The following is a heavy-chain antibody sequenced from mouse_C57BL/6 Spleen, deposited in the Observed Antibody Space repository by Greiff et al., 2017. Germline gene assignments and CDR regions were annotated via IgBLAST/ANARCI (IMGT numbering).Heavy chain of an antibody. CDR1: GYSFTGYY. V-gene: IGHV1-42*01. Sequence: VQLQQSGPELVKPGASVKISCKASGYSFTGYYMNWVKQSPEKSLEWIGEINPSTGGTTYNQKFKAKATLTVDKSSSTAYMQLKSLTSEDSAVYSCARGGDFDYWGQGTTLTVSS. CDR2: INPSTGGT. J-gene: IGHJ2*01. CDR3: ARGGDFDY.